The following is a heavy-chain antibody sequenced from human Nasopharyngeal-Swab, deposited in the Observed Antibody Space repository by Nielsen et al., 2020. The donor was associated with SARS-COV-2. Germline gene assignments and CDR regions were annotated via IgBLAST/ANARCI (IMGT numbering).Heavy chain of an antibody. CDR2: IYYNGIT. Sequence: SETLSLTCSVSGGSMTSNNYYWGWIRQPPEKGLEWIGNIYYNGITYYNPSLKSRVTISLDTSKSQFSLKLTSVTAADTAVYCCARAIKIFGAVVGSFDPWGQGTLVTVFS. V-gene: IGHV4-39*07. CDR3: ARAIKIFGAVVGSFDP. J-gene: IGHJ5*02. D-gene: IGHD3-3*01. CDR1: GGSMTSNNYY.